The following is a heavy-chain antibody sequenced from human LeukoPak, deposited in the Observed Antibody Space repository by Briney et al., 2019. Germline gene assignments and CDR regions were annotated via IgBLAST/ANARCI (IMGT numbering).Heavy chain of an antibody. CDR1: GGSISSYY. Sequence: ETLSLTCTVSGGSISSYYWSWVRQAPGKGLEWVSAISGSGGSTYYADSVKGRFTISRDNSKNTLYLQMNSLRAEDTAVYYCAKGGRYQLLYGSFDYWGQGTLVTVSS. D-gene: IGHD2-2*02. CDR3: AKGGRYQLLYGSFDY. J-gene: IGHJ4*02. CDR2: ISGSGGST. V-gene: IGHV3-23*01.